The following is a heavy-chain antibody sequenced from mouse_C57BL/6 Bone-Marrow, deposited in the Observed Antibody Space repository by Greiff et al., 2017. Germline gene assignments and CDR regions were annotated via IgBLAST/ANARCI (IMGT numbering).Heavy chain of an antibody. V-gene: IGHV5-17*01. J-gene: IGHJ3*01. D-gene: IGHD2-1*01. CDR2: ISSGSSTI. CDR3: ARDGNFEGVAY. Sequence: EVQGVESGGGLVKPGGSLKLSCAASGFTFSDYGMHWVRQAPEKGLEWVAYISSGSSTIYYADTVKGRFTISRDNAKNTLFLQMTSLKSEDTAMYYCARDGNFEGVAYWGQGTLVTVSA. CDR1: GFTFSDYG.